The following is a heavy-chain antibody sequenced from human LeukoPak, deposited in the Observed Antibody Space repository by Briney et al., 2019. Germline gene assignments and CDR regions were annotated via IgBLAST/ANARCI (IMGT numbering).Heavy chain of an antibody. CDR2: INHSGST. V-gene: IGHV4-34*01. CDR1: GGSFSGYY. J-gene: IGHJ3*02. CDR3: ARETPYYYDSSGLDAFDI. D-gene: IGHD3-22*01. Sequence: PSETLSLTCAVYGGSFSGYYWSWIRQPPGKGLEWIGEINHSGSTNYNPPLKSRVTISVDTSKNQFSLKLSSVTAADTAVYYCARETPYYYDSSGLDAFDIWGQGTMVTVSP.